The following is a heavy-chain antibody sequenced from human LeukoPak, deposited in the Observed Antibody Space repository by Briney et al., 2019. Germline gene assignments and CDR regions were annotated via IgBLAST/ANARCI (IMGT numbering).Heavy chain of an antibody. CDR1: GFSLSTSGLG. D-gene: IGHD3-3*01. Sequence: SGPTLVNPTQTLTLTYTFSGFSLSTSGLGVGWIRQPPGKALEWLALIYWNDNKRYSPSLKTRLTITKDTSKNQVVLTMTNMDPVDTATYYCAHSKGSLYSWSGYYDYWGQGTLVTVSS. J-gene: IGHJ4*02. CDR2: IYWNDNK. CDR3: AHSKGSLYSWSGYYDY. V-gene: IGHV2-5*01.